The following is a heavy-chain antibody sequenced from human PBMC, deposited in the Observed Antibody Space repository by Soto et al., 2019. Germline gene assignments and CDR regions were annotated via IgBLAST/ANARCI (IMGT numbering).Heavy chain of an antibody. CDR2: IKQDGSEE. J-gene: IGHJ4*02. CDR3: AKAPRQLALDY. Sequence: GGSLRLSCAASGFTFSNYWMSWVRQAPGKGLEWVANIKQDGSEEYYVDSVKGRFTISRDNAKKLLFLQMNSLRAEDTAVYYCAKAPRQLALDYWGPGTLVTVSS. CDR1: GFTFSNYW. V-gene: IGHV3-7*01. D-gene: IGHD6-6*01.